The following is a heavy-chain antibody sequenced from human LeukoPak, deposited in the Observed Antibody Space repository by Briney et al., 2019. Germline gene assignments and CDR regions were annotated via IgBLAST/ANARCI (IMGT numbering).Heavy chain of an antibody. V-gene: IGHV3-23*01. CDR3: ARCLIAAAGTGAFDV. D-gene: IGHD6-13*01. CDR1: GFTFSTYA. CDR2: FSATDGSA. Sequence: GGSLTLSCAVSGFTFSTYAMTWVRQAPGKGLEWVSAFSATDGSAQYADSLKGRFTIFRDSAINTLFLQINGLRAEDTAVYYCARCLIAAAGTGAFDVWGQGTMVTVSS. J-gene: IGHJ3*01.